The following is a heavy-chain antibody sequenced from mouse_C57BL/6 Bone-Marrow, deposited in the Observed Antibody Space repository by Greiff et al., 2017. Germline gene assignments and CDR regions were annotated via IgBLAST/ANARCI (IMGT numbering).Heavy chain of an antibody. CDR3: AREDGYYVDY. J-gene: IGHJ4*01. CDR2: ISYDGSN. D-gene: IGHD2-3*01. CDR1: GYSITSGYY. Sequence: ESGPGLVKPSQSLSLTCSVTGYSITSGYYWNWIRQFPGNKLEWMGYISYDGSNNYNPSLKNRISITRDTSKHQFFLKLNSVTTEDTATYYCAREDGYYVDYWGQGTSVTVSS. V-gene: IGHV3-6*01.